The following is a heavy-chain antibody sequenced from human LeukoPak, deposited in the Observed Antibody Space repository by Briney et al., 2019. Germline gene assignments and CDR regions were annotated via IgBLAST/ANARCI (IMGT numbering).Heavy chain of an antibody. V-gene: IGHV4-59*11. Sequence: SETLSLTCTVSGGSISSHYWSWIRQPPGKGLEWIGYIYYSGSTNYNPSLKSRVTISVDTSKNQFSLKLSSVTAADTAVYYCARSEGGYDSRYYYYYMDVRGKGTTVTVSS. CDR2: IYYSGST. J-gene: IGHJ6*03. D-gene: IGHD5-12*01. CDR3: ARSEGGYDSRYYYYYMDV. CDR1: GGSISSHY.